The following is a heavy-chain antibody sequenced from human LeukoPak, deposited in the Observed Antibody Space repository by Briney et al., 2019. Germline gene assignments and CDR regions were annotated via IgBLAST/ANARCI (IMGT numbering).Heavy chain of an antibody. J-gene: IGHJ4*02. Sequence: PGGSLRLSCAASGFTFSSYAMHWVRQAPGKGLEWVAVISYDGSNKYYADSVKGRFTISRDNSKNTLYLQMNSLRAEDTAVYYCAKDITIFGVVTPLGYWGQGTLVTVSS. CDR1: GFTFSSYA. D-gene: IGHD3-3*01. V-gene: IGHV3-30-3*01. CDR2: ISYDGSNK. CDR3: AKDITIFGVVTPLGY.